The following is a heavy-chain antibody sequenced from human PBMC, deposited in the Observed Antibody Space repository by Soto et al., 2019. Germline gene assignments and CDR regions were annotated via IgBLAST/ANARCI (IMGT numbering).Heavy chain of an antibody. Sequence: PWGTVSLGCAVSGGCSGSGGYSWGGFWQPPGKGLEWMGYIYHGGSTSYRPSLNRRVPISVDRSKTEFSLTLRSVTAADTAGYYCARRGAEDDFWSGYWDYYSYGMDVWRPGTTLP. D-gene: IGHD3-3*01. CDR1: GGCSGSGGYS. CDR3: ARRGAEDDFWSGYWDYYSYGMDV. CDR2: IYHGGST. J-gene: IGHJ6*02. V-gene: IGHV4-30-2*01.